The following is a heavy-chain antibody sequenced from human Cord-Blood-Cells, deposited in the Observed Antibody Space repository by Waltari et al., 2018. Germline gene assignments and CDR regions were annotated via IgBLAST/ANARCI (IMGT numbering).Heavy chain of an antibody. CDR3: ARGQGYNWNVVDY. V-gene: IGHV1-69*09. CDR2: IIPILGIA. D-gene: IGHD1-1*01. CDR1: GGTFSSYA. Sequence: QVQLVQSGAEVKKPGSSVKVSCKASGGTFSSYAISWVRQAPGQGLEWMGRIIPILGIANYARKLQGRVTITADKSTSTAYMELSSLRSEDTAVYYCARGQGYNWNVVDYWGQGTLVTVSS. J-gene: IGHJ4*02.